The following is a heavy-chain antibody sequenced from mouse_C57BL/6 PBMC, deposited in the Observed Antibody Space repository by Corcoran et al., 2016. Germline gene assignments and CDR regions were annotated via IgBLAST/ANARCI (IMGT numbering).Heavy chain of an antibody. D-gene: IGHD1-1*01. CDR1: GYTFTTYG. CDR3: ARLDGKGAMDY. J-gene: IGHJ4*01. Sequence: QIQLVQSGPELKKPGETVKISCKASGYTFTTYGMSWVKQAPGKGLKWMGWINTYSGVPTYADDFKGRFAFSLETSASTAYLQINNLKKEDTATKCGARLDGKGAMDYWGQVTSVTVSS. CDR2: INTYSGVP. V-gene: IGHV9-3*01.